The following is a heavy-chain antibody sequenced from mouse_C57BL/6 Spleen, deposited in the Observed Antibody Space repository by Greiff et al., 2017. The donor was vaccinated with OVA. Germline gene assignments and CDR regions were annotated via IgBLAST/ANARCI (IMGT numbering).Heavy chain of an antibody. CDR1: GYAFSSSW. V-gene: IGHV1-82*01. CDR3: ARWYSNYDWFAY. CDR2: IYPGDGDT. J-gene: IGHJ3*01. D-gene: IGHD2-5*01. Sequence: QVHVKQSGPELVKPGASVKISCKASGYAFSSSWMNWVKQRPGKGLEWIGRIYPGDGDTNYNGKFKGKATLTADKSSSTAYMQLSSLTSEDSAVYSCARWYSNYDWFAYWGQGTLVTVSA.